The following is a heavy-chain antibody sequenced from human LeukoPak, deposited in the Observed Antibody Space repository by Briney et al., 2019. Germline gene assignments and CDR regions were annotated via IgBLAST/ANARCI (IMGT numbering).Heavy chain of an antibody. J-gene: IGHJ4*02. V-gene: IGHV3-53*05. D-gene: IGHD5-18*01. Sequence: GGSLRLSCAASGFTVGSSFMTWVRQAPGKGLQWVSAIFSDGTTYYTDSVKGRFTISRDNSKNTLYLQMSSLRAEDTAVYYCVKGGAYTYGSSFDFWGQGTLVTVSS. CDR2: IFSDGTT. CDR3: VKGGAYTYGSSFDF. CDR1: GFTVGSSF.